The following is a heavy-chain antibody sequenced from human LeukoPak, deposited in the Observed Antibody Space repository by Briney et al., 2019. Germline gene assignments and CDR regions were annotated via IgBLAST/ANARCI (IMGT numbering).Heavy chain of an antibody. J-gene: IGHJ4*02. V-gene: IGHV1-18*01. CDR3: ARDPSNSSGYYQHFDY. Sequence: ASVKVSCKPSGYSFILYAITWVRQAPGQGLEWIGWISTYNGDTMYAQKLQGRVTVTTDASTNTVYMELRSLRSDDTAVYYCARDPSNSSGYYQHFDYWGQGNLVTVSS. D-gene: IGHD3-22*01. CDR2: ISTYNGDT. CDR1: GYSFILYA.